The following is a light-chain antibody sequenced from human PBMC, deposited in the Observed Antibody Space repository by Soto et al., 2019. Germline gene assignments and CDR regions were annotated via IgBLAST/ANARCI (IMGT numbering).Light chain of an antibody. CDR1: RGIIIC. CDR3: QQYNTYSYT. V-gene: IGKV1-5*01. Sequence: QMTQSLSTLSDFVGDRVTIPCRASRGIIICLAWYQQKAGKAPKLLIYDASTLENRVPLRFSGSGSGTEFTLTISGLQPDDFATYYCQQYNTYSYTFGQGTKLEIK. J-gene: IGKJ2*01. CDR2: DAS.